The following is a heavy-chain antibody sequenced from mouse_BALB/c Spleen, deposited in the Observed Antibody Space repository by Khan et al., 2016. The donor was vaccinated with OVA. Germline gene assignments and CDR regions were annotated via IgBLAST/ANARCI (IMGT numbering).Heavy chain of an antibody. V-gene: IGHV1-7*01. J-gene: IGHJ3*01. CDR1: GYTFTSYW. Sequence: QIQLVQSGADLAKPGASVKMSCKASGYTFTSYWMHWVKQRPGQGLEWIGYINPSTGYTEYNQRFKDKATLTADKSSSTAYMQLSSLTSEESAVYYCANHGSSSAWLTYWGQGTLVTVSA. CDR3: ANHGSSSAWLTY. CDR2: INPSTGYT. D-gene: IGHD1-1*01.